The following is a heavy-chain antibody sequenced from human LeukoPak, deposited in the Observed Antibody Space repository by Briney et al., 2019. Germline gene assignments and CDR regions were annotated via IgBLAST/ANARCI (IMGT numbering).Heavy chain of an antibody. V-gene: IGHV1-18*01. CDR1: GYTFTSYG. CDR3: ARSIVGATPIDY. J-gene: IGHJ4*02. CDR2: ISAYNGNT. Sequence: ASVKVSCKASGYTFTSYGISWVRQAPGQGLEWMGWISAYNGNTNYAQKLQGRVTMTTDTSISTDYMELSRLRSDDTAVYYCARSIVGATPIDYWGQGTLVTVSS. D-gene: IGHD1-26*01.